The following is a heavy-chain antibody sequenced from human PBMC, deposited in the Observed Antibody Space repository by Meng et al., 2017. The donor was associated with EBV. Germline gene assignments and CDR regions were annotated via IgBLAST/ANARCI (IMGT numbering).Heavy chain of an antibody. CDR2: AHYTGST. V-gene: IGHV4-39*01. CDR3: ARPFPSWQSPRLDPFGA. D-gene: IGHD6-19*01. J-gene: IGHJ5*02. CDR1: GDSISSFYY. Sequence: QLQLQESGPGQVKPSEXLSLTCPVPGDSISSFYYWAWLRQPPGRGLEWIGSAHYTGSTYYSPSLKSRVTVSVDTSKNQFSLRLTSVTAADTAVYYCARPFPSWQSPRLDPFGAWGQGTLVTVSS.